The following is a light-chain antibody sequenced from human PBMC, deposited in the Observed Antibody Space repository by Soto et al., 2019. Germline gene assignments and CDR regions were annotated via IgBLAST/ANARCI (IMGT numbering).Light chain of an antibody. CDR3: QQYYITPLT. J-gene: IGKJ4*01. Sequence: DIVMTQSPDSLAVSLGERATINCKSSQNVLYSSNNKNYLAWYQQKPGQPPKLLIYWASTRESGVPDRFSGSGAGTDVSLTISGLQAEDVAVYYCQQYYITPLTFGGGTKVAIK. CDR2: WAS. V-gene: IGKV4-1*01. CDR1: QNVLYSSNNKNY.